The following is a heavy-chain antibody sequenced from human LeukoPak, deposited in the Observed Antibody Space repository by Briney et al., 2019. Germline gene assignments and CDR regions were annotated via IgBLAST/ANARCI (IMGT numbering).Heavy chain of an antibody. CDR2: LSGSAGST. CDR3: AKRGAEVGATVAPGDY. Sequence: GGSLRLSCAASGFTFSSYAMSWVRQAPGKGLEWVSALSGSAGSTYYADSVTGRFTISRDNSKNTLYLQMNSLRAEDTAVYYCAKRGAEVGATVAPGDYWGQGALVTVSS. CDR1: GFTFSSYA. V-gene: IGHV3-23*01. J-gene: IGHJ4*02. D-gene: IGHD1-26*01.